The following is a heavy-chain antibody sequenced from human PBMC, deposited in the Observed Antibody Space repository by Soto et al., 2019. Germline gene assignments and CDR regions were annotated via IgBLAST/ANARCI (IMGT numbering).Heavy chain of an antibody. Sequence: GGSLRLSCAASGFTFSSYAMSWVRQAPGKGLEWVSAISGSGGSTYYADSVKGRFTISRDNSKNTLYLQMNSLRAEDTAVYYCAKSHCSSTSCLPPGYYYYMDVWGKGTTVTVSS. V-gene: IGHV3-23*01. CDR3: AKSHCSSTSCLPPGYYYYMDV. CDR2: ISGSGGST. D-gene: IGHD2-2*01. J-gene: IGHJ6*03. CDR1: GFTFSSYA.